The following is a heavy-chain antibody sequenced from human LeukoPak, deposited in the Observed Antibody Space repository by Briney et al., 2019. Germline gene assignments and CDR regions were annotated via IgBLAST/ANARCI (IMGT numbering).Heavy chain of an antibody. J-gene: IGHJ3*02. CDR3: AKDPPVFGAGPGPADNAFDI. CDR2: ISGRCCST. V-gene: IGHV3-23*01. D-gene: IGHD3-3*01. CDR1: GFTFSSYA. Sequence: GGSLRLSCAASGFTFSSYAMSWVRQAPGKGLEWVSAISGRCCSTYYAHSVKGRFTISRDNSKNTLYLQMNSLRAEDTAVYYCAKDPPVFGAGPGPADNAFDIWGQGTMVTVSS.